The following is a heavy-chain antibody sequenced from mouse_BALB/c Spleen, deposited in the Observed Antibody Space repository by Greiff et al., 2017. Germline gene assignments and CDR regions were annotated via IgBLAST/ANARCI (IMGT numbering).Heavy chain of an antibody. D-gene: IGHD3-3*01. V-gene: IGHV5-6*02. CDR3: ARQRGKGYYAMDY. J-gene: IGHJ4*01. Sequence: DVMLVESGGDLVKPGGSLKLSCAASGFTFSSYGMSWVRQTPDKRLEWVATISSGGSYTYYPDSVKGRFTISRDNAKNTLYLQMSSLKSEDTAMYYCARQRGKGYYAMDYWGQGTSVTVSS. CDR1: GFTFSSYG. CDR2: ISSGGSYT.